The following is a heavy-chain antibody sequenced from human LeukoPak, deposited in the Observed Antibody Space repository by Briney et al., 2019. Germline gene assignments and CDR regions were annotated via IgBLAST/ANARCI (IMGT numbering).Heavy chain of an antibody. D-gene: IGHD3-22*01. J-gene: IGHJ4*02. CDR1: GGSISSYY. Sequence: SETLSLTCTVSGGSISSYYWSWIRQPPGKGLEWIGYIYYSGSTYYNPPLKSRVTISVDTSKNQFSLKLSSVTAADTAVYYCARAIHYYDSSGYHAGIDYWGQGTLVTVSS. CDR2: IYYSGST. CDR3: ARAIHYYDSSGYHAGIDY. V-gene: IGHV4-59*01.